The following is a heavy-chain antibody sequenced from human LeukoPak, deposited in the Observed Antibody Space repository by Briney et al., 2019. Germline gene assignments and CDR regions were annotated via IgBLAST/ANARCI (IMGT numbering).Heavy chain of an antibody. V-gene: IGHV3-23*01. Sequence: PGGSLRLSCAASGFTFSNYAMSWVRQAPGKGLEWVSAISGSGGSTYYADSVKGRFTISRDNSKNTLYLQMNSLRAEDTAVYYCGSYCSSTSCYTFPWGFFDYWGQGTLVTVSS. CDR2: ISGSGGST. CDR3: GSYCSSTSCYTFPWGFFDY. CDR1: GFTFSNYA. D-gene: IGHD2-2*02. J-gene: IGHJ4*02.